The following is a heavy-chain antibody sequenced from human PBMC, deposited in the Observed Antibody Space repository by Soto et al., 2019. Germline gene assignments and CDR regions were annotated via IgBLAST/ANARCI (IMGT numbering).Heavy chain of an antibody. D-gene: IGHD6-6*01. CDR2: IRSKANSYAT. V-gene: IGHV3-73*01. CDR3: TSLSSSSILDYYYYGMDV. J-gene: IGHJ6*02. CDR1: GFTFSGSA. Sequence: PGGSLRLSCAASGFTFSGSAMHWVRQASGKGLEWVGRIRSKANSYATAYAASVKGRFTISRDDSKNTAYLQMNSLKTEDTAVYCCTSLSSSSILDYYYYGMDVWGQGTMVTVSS.